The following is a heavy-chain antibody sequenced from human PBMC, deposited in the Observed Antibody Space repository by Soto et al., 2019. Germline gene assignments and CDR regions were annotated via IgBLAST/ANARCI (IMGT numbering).Heavy chain of an antibody. CDR2: INPNSGGT. CDR3: ARGATITSKGYYYMDV. V-gene: IGHV1-2*04. J-gene: IGHJ6*03. Sequence: GASVKVSCKASGYTFTGYYMHWVRQAPGQGLEWMGWINPNSGGTNYAQKFQGWVTMTRDTSISTAYMELSRLRSDDTAVYYCARGATITSKGYYYMDVWGKGTTVTVS. CDR1: GYTFTGYY. D-gene: IGHD1-20*01.